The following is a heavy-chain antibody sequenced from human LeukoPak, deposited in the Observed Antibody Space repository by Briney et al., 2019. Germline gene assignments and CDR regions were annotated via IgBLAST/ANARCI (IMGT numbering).Heavy chain of an antibody. J-gene: IGHJ5*02. Sequence: SETLSLTCTVSGYSISSGHFWGWIRQPPGKGLEWIGTIYHSGSTYYNPSLKSRVTISVDTSKNQFSLKLSSVTAADTAVYYCARAAAAYYNWFDPWGQGTLVTVSS. V-gene: IGHV4-38-2*02. CDR1: GYSISSGHF. D-gene: IGHD2-21*01. CDR2: IYHSGST. CDR3: ARAAAAYYNWFDP.